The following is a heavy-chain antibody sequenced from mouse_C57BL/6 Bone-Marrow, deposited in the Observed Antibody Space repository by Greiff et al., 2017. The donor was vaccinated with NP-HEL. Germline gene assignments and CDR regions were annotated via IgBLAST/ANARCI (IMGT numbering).Heavy chain of an antibody. D-gene: IGHD1-1*01. J-gene: IGHJ1*03. CDR3: ARRVITTVVADWYFDV. CDR1: GFTFSSYG. Sequence: EVQLVESGGDLVKPGGSLKLSCAASGFTFSSYGMSWVRQTPDKRLEWVATISSGGSYNYYPDSVKGRFTISRDNAKNTLYLQMSSLKSEDTAMYYCARRVITTVVADWYFDVWGTGTTVTVSS. CDR2: ISSGGSYN. V-gene: IGHV5-6*01.